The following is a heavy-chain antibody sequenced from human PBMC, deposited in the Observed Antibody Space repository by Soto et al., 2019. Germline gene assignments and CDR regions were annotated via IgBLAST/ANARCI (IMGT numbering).Heavy chain of an antibody. CDR1: GFTFSSYA. CDR2: ISDNSVNK. Sequence: PGGSLRLSCAASGFTFSSYAMSWVRQAPGKGLEWVSCISDNSVNKYYAHSVKGRFTIYRDNSKNTLYLEMTCLRAEDSAVYYCANNLIRRFDCYNYALDVWGQGTTVTVSS. V-gene: IGHV3-23*01. J-gene: IGHJ6*02. CDR3: ANNLIRRFDCYNYALDV. D-gene: IGHD3-10*01.